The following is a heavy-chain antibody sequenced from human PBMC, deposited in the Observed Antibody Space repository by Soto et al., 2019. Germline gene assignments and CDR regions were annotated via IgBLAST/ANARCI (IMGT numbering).Heavy chain of an antibody. CDR2: IYYSGST. CDR3: GSGWTPAGFDI. CDR1: GGSISSGGYY. J-gene: IGHJ3*02. Sequence: QVQLQESGPGLVKPSQTLSLTSTVSGGSISSGGYYWSWIRQHPGKGLEWIGYIYYSGSTYYNPSLKSRVTISVDTSKNQFSLKLSSVTAPDTAVYYCGSGWTPAGFDIWGQGTMVTVSS. D-gene: IGHD6-19*01. V-gene: IGHV4-31*03.